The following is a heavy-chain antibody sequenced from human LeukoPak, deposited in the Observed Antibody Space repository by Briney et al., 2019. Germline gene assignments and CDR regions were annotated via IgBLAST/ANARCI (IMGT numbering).Heavy chain of an antibody. CDR3: ARGHDYGDPFDY. Sequence: SETLSLTCSVSGGSISTYYWNWIRQPPGKGLEWIGYIYHSGSTKYNPSLKSRVTISVDTSKNKFSLKLTSVTAADTAVYYCARGHDYGDPFDYRGQGTLVTVSS. CDR1: GGSISTYY. V-gene: IGHV4-59*01. J-gene: IGHJ4*02. CDR2: IYHSGST. D-gene: IGHD4-17*01.